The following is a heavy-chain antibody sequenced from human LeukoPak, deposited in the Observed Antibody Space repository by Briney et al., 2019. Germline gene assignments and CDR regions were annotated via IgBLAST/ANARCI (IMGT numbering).Heavy chain of an antibody. V-gene: IGHV3-48*03. J-gene: IGHJ3*02. D-gene: IGHD6-6*01. CDR2: IISSGHTI. CDR1: EFTFTSYE. Sequence: GGSLRLSCAASEFTFTSYELNWVRHSPGTGMGWDSYIISSGHTITYADSVKGRFTISRDNAKNSMYLQVISLRAEDTAVYYCARGPSIAARYDAFDIWGQGTMVTVSS. CDR3: ARGPSIAARYDAFDI.